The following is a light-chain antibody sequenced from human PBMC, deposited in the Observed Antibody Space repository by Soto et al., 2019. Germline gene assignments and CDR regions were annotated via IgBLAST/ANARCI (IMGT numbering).Light chain of an antibody. V-gene: IGKV3-20*01. CDR3: QHYYSSPRT. CDR2: GPS. Sequence: EIVLTQSPGTLSLSPGERATLSCRASQSISSSYLAWYQQKPGQAPRLLIYGPSSRATGIPDRFSGSGSGTDFTLTINRLEPEDFAVYYCQHYYSSPRTLGQGTKVDTK. CDR1: QSISSSY. J-gene: IGKJ1*01.